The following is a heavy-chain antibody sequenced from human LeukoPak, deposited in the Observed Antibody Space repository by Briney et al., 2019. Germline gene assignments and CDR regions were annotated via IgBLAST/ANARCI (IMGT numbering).Heavy chain of an antibody. CDR2: IYPGDSDT. CDR1: GYSFTSYW. V-gene: IGHV5-51*01. J-gene: IGHJ4*02. D-gene: IGHD3-16*01. CDR3: ARPHIGYDYVWGVIDY. Sequence: GESLKISCKGSGYSFTSYWIGWVRQMPGKGLEWMGIIYPGDSDTRYSPSFQGQVTISADKSISTAYLQWSSLKASDTAMYYCARPHIGYDYVWGVIDYWGQGTLVTVSS.